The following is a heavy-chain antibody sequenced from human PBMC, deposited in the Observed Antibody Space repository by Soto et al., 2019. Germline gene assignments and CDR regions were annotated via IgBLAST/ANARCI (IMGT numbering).Heavy chain of an antibody. CDR2: IYYSGRT. V-gene: IGHV4-31*03. CDR1: GDSIGSGNYY. CDR3: ATYCSGGNCFDWFDS. Sequence: SETLSLTCSVSGDSIGSGNYYWSWIRQYPGKGLEWIGYIYYSGRTYYNPSLKSRVTISIDTSKHQFSLKLTSVTAADTAVYYCATYCSGGNCFDWFDSWVQGILATVSS. D-gene: IGHD2-15*01. J-gene: IGHJ5*01.